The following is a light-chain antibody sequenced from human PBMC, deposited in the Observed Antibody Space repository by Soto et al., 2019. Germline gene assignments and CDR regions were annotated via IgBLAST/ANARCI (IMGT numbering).Light chain of an antibody. V-gene: IGLV2-14*01. CDR3: SSYTTSSTLLYV. CDR1: SSDVGGYNS. Sequence: QSALTQPASVSGSPGQSITISCTGTSSDVGGYNSVSWYQQHPGKAPKLMIYEVSNRPSGVSHRFSGSKSGNTASLPISGLQAEDVADYYCSSYTTSSTLLYVFGTRTTVTVL. CDR2: EVS. J-gene: IGLJ1*01.